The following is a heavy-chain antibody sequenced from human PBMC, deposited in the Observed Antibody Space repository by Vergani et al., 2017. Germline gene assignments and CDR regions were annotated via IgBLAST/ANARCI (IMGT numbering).Heavy chain of an antibody. CDR2: IYYSGST. V-gene: IGHV4-39*01. CDR3: ARVPYYYDSSGYFDY. D-gene: IGHD3-22*01. CDR1: GGSISSSSYY. Sequence: QLQLQESGPGLVKPSETLSLTCTVSGGSISSSSYYWGWIRQPPGKGLEWIGSIYYSGSTYYNPSLKSRVTISVDTSKNQFSLKLSSVTAADTAVYYCARVPYYYDSSGYFDYWGQGTLVTVSS. J-gene: IGHJ4*02.